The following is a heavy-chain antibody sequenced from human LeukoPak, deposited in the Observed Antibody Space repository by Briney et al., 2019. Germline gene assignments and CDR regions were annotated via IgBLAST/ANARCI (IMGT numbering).Heavy chain of an antibody. J-gene: IGHJ4*02. V-gene: IGHV3-7*03. CDR1: GFTFSSYW. D-gene: IGHD6-19*01. CDR3: ARVGGGGSGWYIDY. Sequence: PGGSLRLSCAASGFTFSSYWMSWVRQAPGKGLEWVANIKQDGSEKYYVDSVKGRFTISRDNAKNSLYLQMNSLRAEDTAVYYCARVGGGGSGWYIDYWGQGTLVTVSS. CDR2: IKQDGSEK.